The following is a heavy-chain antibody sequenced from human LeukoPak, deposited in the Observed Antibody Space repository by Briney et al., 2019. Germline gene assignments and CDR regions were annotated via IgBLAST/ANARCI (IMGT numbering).Heavy chain of an antibody. J-gene: IGHJ5*02. Sequence: GGSLRLSCAASGFTFSSYSMNWVRQAPGKGLEWVSSISSSSSYIYYADSVKGRFTISRDNAKNSLYLQMNSLRAEDTAVYYCAREAGSGSYFDPWGQGTLVTVSS. CDR2: ISSSSSYI. D-gene: IGHD1-26*01. CDR1: GFTFSSYS. CDR3: AREAGSGSYFDP. V-gene: IGHV3-21*01.